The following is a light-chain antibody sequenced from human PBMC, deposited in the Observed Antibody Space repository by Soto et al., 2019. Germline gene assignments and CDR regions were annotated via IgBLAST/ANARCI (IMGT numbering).Light chain of an antibody. V-gene: IGKV3-15*01. J-gene: IGKJ1*01. Sequence: EIVMTQSPATLSVSPGERATLSCRASQSVSSNLAWYQQKPGQAPRLLIYGASTRATGIPARFSGSGPGTEFPLTLSSLQSEDFAVYYCQQYNNSPPWTFGQGTKVEIK. CDR3: QQYNNSPPWT. CDR2: GAS. CDR1: QSVSSN.